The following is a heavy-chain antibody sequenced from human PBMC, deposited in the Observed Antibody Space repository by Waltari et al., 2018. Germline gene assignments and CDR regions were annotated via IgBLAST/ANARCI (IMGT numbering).Heavy chain of an antibody. V-gene: IGHV1-69*01. D-gene: IGHD4-17*01. CDR2: IIPIFGTA. CDR3: ASCLSGDYVNAFDI. CDR1: GYTFTGYY. J-gene: IGHJ3*02. Sequence: QVQLVQSGAEVKKPGASVKVSCKASGYTFTGYYMHWVRQAPGQGLEWMGGIIPIFGTANYAQKFQGRVTITTDESTSTAYMELSSLRSEDTAVYYCASCLSGDYVNAFDIWGQGTMVTVSS.